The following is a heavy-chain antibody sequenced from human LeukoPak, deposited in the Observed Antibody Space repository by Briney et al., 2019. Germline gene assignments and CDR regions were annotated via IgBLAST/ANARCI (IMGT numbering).Heavy chain of an antibody. D-gene: IGHD3-10*01. V-gene: IGHV1-69*04. CDR1: GGTFSSYA. CDR3: ARSLRYYGSGSYLTRLDV. CDR2: IIPILGIA. Sequence: GASVKVSCKASGGTFSSYAISWVRQAPGQGLEWMGRIIPILGIANYAQKFQGRVTITADKSTSTAYMELSSLRSEDTAVYYCARSLRYYGSGSYLTRLDVWGQGTTVTVSS. J-gene: IGHJ6*02.